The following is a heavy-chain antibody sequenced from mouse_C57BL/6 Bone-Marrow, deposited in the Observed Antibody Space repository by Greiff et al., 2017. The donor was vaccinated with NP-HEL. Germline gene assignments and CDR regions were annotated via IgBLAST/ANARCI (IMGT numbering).Heavy chain of an antibody. J-gene: IGHJ4*01. CDR1: GYTFTEYT. V-gene: IGHV1-62-2*01. CDR3: ARHEEGGYDVEYYAMDY. CDR2: FYPGSGSI. D-gene: IGHD2-2*01. Sequence: QVQLQQSGAELVKPGASVKLSCKASGYTFTEYTIHWVKQRSGQGLEWIGWFYPGSGSIKYNEKFKDKATLTADKSSSTVYMELSRLTSEDSAVYFCARHEEGGYDVEYYAMDYWGQGTSVTVSS.